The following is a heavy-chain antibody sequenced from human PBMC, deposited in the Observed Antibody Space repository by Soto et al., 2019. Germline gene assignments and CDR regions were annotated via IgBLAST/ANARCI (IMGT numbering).Heavy chain of an antibody. CDR3: AGASSKQQLVLYGMDV. D-gene: IGHD6-13*01. V-gene: IGHV1-69*13. CDR1: GGTFSSYA. J-gene: IGHJ6*02. CDR2: IIPIFGTA. Sequence: EASVKVSCKASGGTFSSYAISWVRQAPGQGLEWMGGIIPIFGTANYAQKFQGRVTITADESTSTAYMELSSLRSEDTAVYYCAGASSKQQLVLYGMDVWGQGTTVTVSS.